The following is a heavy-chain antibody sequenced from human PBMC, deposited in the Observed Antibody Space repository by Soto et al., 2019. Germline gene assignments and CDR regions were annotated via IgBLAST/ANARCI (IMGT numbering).Heavy chain of an antibody. CDR3: ARAVEMYASGWYYFDY. J-gene: IGHJ4*02. CDR1: GGSISSYY. Sequence: QVQLQESGPGLVKPSETLSLTCTVSGGSISSYYWSWIRQPPGKGLEWIGFIYYSESTNYNPSLRGRVTLSVDTSKNQFSLRLTSVTAADTAVYYCARAVEMYASGWYYFDYWGQGTLVTVSS. CDR2: IYYSEST. D-gene: IGHD6-19*01. V-gene: IGHV4-59*01.